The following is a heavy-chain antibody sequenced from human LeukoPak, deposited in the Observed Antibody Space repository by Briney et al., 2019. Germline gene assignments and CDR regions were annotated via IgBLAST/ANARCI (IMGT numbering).Heavy chain of an antibody. CDR3: VKSIAAAGNY. CDR2: ISGSGRGGST. D-gene: IGHD6-13*01. V-gene: IGHV3-23*01. J-gene: IGHJ4*02. Sequence: GGSLRLSCAASGFTFSSYAMSWVRQAPGKGLEWVSNISGSGRGGSTYYAGTVKGRFTISRDNSKNTLYPQMNSLRAEDTAIYYCVKSIAAAGNYWGQGTLVTVSS. CDR1: GFTFSSYA.